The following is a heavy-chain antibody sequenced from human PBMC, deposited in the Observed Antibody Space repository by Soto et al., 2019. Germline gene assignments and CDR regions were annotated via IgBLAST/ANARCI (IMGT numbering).Heavy chain of an antibody. D-gene: IGHD1-26*01. V-gene: IGHV1-18*01. Sequence: QVQLVQSGAEVKKPGASVKVSCKASGYTFTSYGISWVRQAPGQGLEWMGWISAYNGNTNYAQKRQGRVTMTTYTCTSPAYKELRSLRADDTAVYYCARRAWAGNGMDVWGQGTTVTVSS. CDR1: GYTFTSYG. CDR2: ISAYNGNT. CDR3: ARRAWAGNGMDV. J-gene: IGHJ6*02.